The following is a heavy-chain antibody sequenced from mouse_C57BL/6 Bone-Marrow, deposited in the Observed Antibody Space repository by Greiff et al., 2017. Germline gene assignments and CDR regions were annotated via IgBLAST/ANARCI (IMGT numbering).Heavy chain of an antibody. V-gene: IGHV1-81*01. Sequence: QVQLQQSGAELARPGASVKLSCKASGYTFTSYGISWVKQRTGQGLEWIGEIYPGSGSTNYNEKFKSKATLTVDTSSSTAYMQLSSLTSEDSAVYYCARYYYDYDGFAYWGQGTLVTVSA. D-gene: IGHD2-4*01. CDR2: IYPGSGST. CDR1: GYTFTSYG. J-gene: IGHJ3*01. CDR3: ARYYYDYDGFAY.